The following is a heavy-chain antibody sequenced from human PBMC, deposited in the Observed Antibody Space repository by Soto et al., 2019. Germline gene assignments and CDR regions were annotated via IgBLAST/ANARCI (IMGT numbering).Heavy chain of an antibody. CDR3: ARTTYFDFWNSHYFEL. Sequence: PSETRSLTCAVSGGPINSGDYSWTWIQHPPGRGLEWIGNIHHRGTTYYTPSLKSRATISLDTSKNLFSLNLTSVTAADTAVYYCARTTYFDFWNSHYFELWGRGTLVTVSS. D-gene: IGHD3-3*01. CDR1: GGPINSGDYS. CDR2: IHHRGTT. V-gene: IGHV4-30-2*01. J-gene: IGHJ4*02.